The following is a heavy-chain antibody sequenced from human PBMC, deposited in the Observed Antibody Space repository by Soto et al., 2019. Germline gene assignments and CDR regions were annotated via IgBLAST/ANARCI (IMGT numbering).Heavy chain of an antibody. Sequence: GGSLNLSCKGFGNRFTSDLIGWVLQMPGKGLEWMGIIYLGDSNTRYSPTFQGQVTISADRSISTAYLQWSSLKASDTAMYYCARQEYCSSTSCYKVDSWGQGTLVTVSS. V-gene: IGHV5-51*01. CDR2: IYLGDSNT. CDR1: GNRFTSDL. J-gene: IGHJ4*02. D-gene: IGHD2-2*02. CDR3: ARQEYCSSTSCYKVDS.